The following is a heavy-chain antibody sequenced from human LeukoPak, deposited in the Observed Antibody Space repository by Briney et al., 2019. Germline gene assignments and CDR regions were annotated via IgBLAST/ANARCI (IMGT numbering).Heavy chain of an antibody. Sequence: ASETLSLTCAVYGGSFSGYYWSWIRQPPGKGLEWIGEINHSGSTNYNPSLKSRVTISVDTSKNQFSLKLSYVTAADTAVYYCARGSYGYSSGWYNYWGQGTLVTVSS. CDR3: ARGSYGYSSGWYNY. J-gene: IGHJ4*02. V-gene: IGHV4-34*01. CDR1: GGSFSGYY. D-gene: IGHD6-19*01. CDR2: INHSGST.